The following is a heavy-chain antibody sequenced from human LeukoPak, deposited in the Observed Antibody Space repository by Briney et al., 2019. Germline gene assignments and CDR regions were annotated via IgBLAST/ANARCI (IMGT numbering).Heavy chain of an antibody. CDR2: ISYDGSNK. D-gene: IGHD5-18*01. V-gene: IGHV3-30-3*01. CDR1: GFTFSSYA. Sequence: PGRSLRLSCAASGFTFSSYAMHWVRQAPGKGLEWVAVISYDGSNKYYADSVKGRFTISRDNSKNTLYLQMNSLRAEDTAVYYCARVGKVDTGDYWGQGTLVTVSS. CDR3: ARVGKVDTGDY. J-gene: IGHJ4*02.